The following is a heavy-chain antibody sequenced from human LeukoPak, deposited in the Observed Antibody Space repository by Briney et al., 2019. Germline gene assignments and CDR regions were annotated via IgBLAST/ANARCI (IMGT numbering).Heavy chain of an antibody. D-gene: IGHD2-21*01. CDR2: INPNSGGT. CDR3: ARGGSPIFYYYIDV. J-gene: IGHJ6*03. V-gene: IGHV1-2*02. CDR1: GYTFTGYY. Sequence: ASVKVSCKASGYTFTGYYMHWVRQAPGQGLEWMGWINPNSGGTNYAQRFQGRVTMTRDTSITTAYMELSRLRSDDTAVYYCARGGSPIFYYYIDVWGKGTTVTISS.